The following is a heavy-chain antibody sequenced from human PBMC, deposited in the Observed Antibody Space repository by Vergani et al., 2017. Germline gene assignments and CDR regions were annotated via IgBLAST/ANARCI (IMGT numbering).Heavy chain of an antibody. CDR2: ITYDGSNK. V-gene: IGHV3-30-3*01. CDR1: GFTFSSYA. J-gene: IGHJ6*02. Sequence: QVQLVESGGGVVQPGRSLRLSCAASGFTFSSYAMHWVRQAPGKGLEWVAVITYDGSNKYYADSVKGRFTISRDNSKNTLYLQMNSLRAEDTAVYYCARESFPYCSSTSCQYYYYGMDVWGQGP. D-gene: IGHD2-2*01. CDR3: ARESFPYCSSTSCQYYYYGMDV.